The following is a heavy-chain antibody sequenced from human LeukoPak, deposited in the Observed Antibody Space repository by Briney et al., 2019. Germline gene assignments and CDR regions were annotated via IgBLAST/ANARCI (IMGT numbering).Heavy chain of an antibody. CDR2: IGSSSSYI. J-gene: IGHJ4*02. V-gene: IGHV3-21*01. CDR1: GFTFSSYS. Sequence: GGSLRLSCAASGFTFSSYSMNWVRQAPGKGLEWVSSIGSSSSYIYYADSVKGRFTISRDDAKNLLYLDMNSLRAEDTAVYYCARGHTAVTRHFDFWGQGTLVTVSS. D-gene: IGHD4-17*01. CDR3: ARGHTAVTRHFDF.